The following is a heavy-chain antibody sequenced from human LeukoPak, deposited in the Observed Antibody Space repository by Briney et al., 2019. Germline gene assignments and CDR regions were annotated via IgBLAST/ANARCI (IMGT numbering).Heavy chain of an antibody. CDR3: EKAKYVFWSGNVFDS. V-gene: IGHV3-9*03. CDR1: GFTFDDYA. CDR2: ISWNSGSI. D-gene: IGHD3-3*01. J-gene: IGHJ4*02. Sequence: PGGSLRLSCAASGFTFDDYAMHWVRQAPGKGLEWVSGISWNSGSIGYADSVKGRFTISRDNAKNSLYLQMNSLRAEDMALYYCEKAKYVFWSGNVFDSWGQGPLVTVS.